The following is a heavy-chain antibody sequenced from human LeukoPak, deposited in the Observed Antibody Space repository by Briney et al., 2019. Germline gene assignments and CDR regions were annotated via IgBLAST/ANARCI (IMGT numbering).Heavy chain of an antibody. Sequence: SETLSLTCTVSGGSISSSSYYWGWIRQPPGKGLEWIGRIYTSGSTNYNPSLKSRVTISVDTSKNQFSLKLSSVTAADTAVYYCARELIRNWFDPWGQGTLVTVSS. CDR3: ARELIRNWFDP. CDR1: GGSISSSSYY. CDR2: IYTSGST. V-gene: IGHV4-61*02. J-gene: IGHJ5*02. D-gene: IGHD2/OR15-2a*01.